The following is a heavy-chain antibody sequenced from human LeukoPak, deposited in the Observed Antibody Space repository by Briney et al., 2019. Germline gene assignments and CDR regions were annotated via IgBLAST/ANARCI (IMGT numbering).Heavy chain of an antibody. J-gene: IGHJ4*02. V-gene: IGHV3-23*01. D-gene: IGHD3-22*01. CDR3: AKELLVVGYYDSSGYYFDY. CDR1: GFTFSSYA. CDR2: ISGRGGST. Sequence: GGSLRLSCAAPGFTFSSYAMSWVRQAPGKGQEWVSAISGRGGSTYYADSVKGRFTISRDNSKNTLYLQMNSLRAEDTAVYYCAKELLVVGYYDSSGYYFDYWGQGTLVTVSS.